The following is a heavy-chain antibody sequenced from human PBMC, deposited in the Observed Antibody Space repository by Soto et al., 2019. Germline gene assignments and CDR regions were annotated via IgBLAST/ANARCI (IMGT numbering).Heavy chain of an antibody. D-gene: IGHD6-19*01. V-gene: IGHV3-23*01. J-gene: IGHJ4*02. CDR2: NSFGGGST. CDR1: GFTFGSYA. Sequence: EVQLLESGGGLVQPGGSLRLSCAASGFTFGSYAMTWVRQPPGKGLEWVSANSFGGGSTYYADSVKGRFTISRDNPQNTLYLQMTALRAEDTAIYSCATDSFRSGIAVAGNYSRQGTLVTVSS. CDR3: ATDSFRSGIAVAGNY.